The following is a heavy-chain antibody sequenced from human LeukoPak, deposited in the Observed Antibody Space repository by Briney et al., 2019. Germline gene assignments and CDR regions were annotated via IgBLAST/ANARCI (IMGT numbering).Heavy chain of an antibody. CDR2: IYYSGST. CDR3: ARSQAAAGNYYGMDV. V-gene: IGHV4-34*01. CDR1: GGSFSGYY. J-gene: IGHJ6*02. Sequence: LRETLSLTCAVYGGSFSGYYWSWIRQPPGKGLEWIGSIYYSGSTNYNPSLKSRVTISVDTSKNQFSLKLSSVTAADTAVYYCARSQAAAGNYYGMDVWGQGTTVTVSS. D-gene: IGHD6-13*01.